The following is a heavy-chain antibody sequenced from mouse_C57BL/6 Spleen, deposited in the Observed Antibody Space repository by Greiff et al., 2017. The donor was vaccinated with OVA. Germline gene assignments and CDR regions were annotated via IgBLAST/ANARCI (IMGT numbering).Heavy chain of an antibody. CDR1: GFTFSDYY. Sequence: EVQVVESGGGLVQPGGSLKLSCAASGFTFSDYYMYWVRQTPEKRLEWVAYISNGGGSTYYPDTVKGRFTISRDNAKNTLYLQMSRLKSEDTAMYYCSRQATTVVDGFAYWGQGTLVTVSA. CDR2: ISNGGGST. D-gene: IGHD1-1*01. J-gene: IGHJ3*01. CDR3: SRQATTVVDGFAY. V-gene: IGHV5-12*01.